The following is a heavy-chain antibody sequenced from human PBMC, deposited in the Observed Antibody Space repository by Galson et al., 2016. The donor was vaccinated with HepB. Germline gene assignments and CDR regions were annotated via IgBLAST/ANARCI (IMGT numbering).Heavy chain of an antibody. CDR3: ARSGGGIAFYGLDV. V-gene: IGHV4-59*01. J-gene: IGHJ6*04. D-gene: IGHD6-13*01. CDR1: GASTRSSY. CDR2: IFYTGTT. Sequence: SETLSLTCSVSGASTRSSYWTWIRQAPGKGLEWIGYIFYTGTTTPNPSLKSRVTMSLDTSKNQFSLNLTYVTAADTAVYYCARSGGGIAFYGLDVWGKGAPVTVSS.